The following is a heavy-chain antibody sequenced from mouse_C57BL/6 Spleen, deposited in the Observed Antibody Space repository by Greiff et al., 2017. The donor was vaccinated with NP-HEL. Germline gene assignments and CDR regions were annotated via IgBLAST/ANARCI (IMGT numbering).Heavy chain of an antibody. Sequence: EVQLQQSGPALVKPSQTVSLTCTVTGYSITNGNHWWNWIRPVSGSKLEWIVYISSSGSTDSNPSLKSRISINRDTSKNHLFLQMNSVTTEDIATYYCARSQYLRSYFDYWGQGTTLTVSS. CDR2: ISSSGST. CDR3: ARSQYLRSYFDY. J-gene: IGHJ2*01. D-gene: IGHD2-10*02. V-gene: IGHV3-4*01. CDR1: GYSITNGNHW.